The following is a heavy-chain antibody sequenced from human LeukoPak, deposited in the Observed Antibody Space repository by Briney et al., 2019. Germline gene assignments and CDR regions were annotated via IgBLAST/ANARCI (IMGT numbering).Heavy chain of an antibody. J-gene: IGHJ3*02. CDR3: ARRRYCNSTSCYEGAFDI. Sequence: GDSLKISCKGSAFSFTSYWIAWVRQMPGKGLEWMGIIYPGDSGIRYQGQVTTSADKSISTAYLQWSTLKASDTAIYYCARRRYCNSTSCYEGAFDIWGQGTMVTVSS. CDR1: AFSFTSYW. V-gene: IGHV5-51*01. CDR2: IYPGDSGI. D-gene: IGHD2-2*01.